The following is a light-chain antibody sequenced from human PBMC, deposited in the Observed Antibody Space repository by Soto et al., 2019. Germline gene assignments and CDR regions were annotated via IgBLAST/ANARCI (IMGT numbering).Light chain of an antibody. V-gene: IGKV3-11*01. CDR1: QSVSSY. J-gene: IGKJ4*01. CDR3: QQRSDWPLT. CDR2: AAS. Sequence: PGERATLSCRASQSVSSYLAWYQQKPGRAPRLLIYAASNRATGIPARFSGSGSGTDFTHTISSLEPEDFAVYYCQQRSDWPLTFGGGTKVDIK.